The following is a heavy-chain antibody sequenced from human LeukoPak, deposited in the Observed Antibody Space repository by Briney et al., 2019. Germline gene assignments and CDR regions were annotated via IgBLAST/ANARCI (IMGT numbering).Heavy chain of an antibody. J-gene: IGHJ3*02. Sequence: SVKVSCKASGYSFTGYYLHWVRQAPGQGLEWMGGIIPIFGTAKYAQKFQGRVTITADESTSTAYMELSGLRSEDTAVYYCARDRQARSVAYDAFDIWGQGTMVTVSS. D-gene: IGHD3-3*01. CDR2: IIPIFGTA. CDR1: GYSFTGYY. V-gene: IGHV1-69*13. CDR3: ARDRQARSVAYDAFDI.